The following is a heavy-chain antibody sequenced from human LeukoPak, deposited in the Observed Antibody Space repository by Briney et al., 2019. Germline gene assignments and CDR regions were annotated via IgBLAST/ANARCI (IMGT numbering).Heavy chain of an antibody. CDR2: IYYSGST. CDR1: GGSISSYY. CDR3: AREGGSYRSFDY. Sequence: SETLSLTCTVSGGSISSYYWNWIRQPPGKGLEWIGFIYYSGSTNYNPSLKSRVTISVDTSKNQFSLKLSSVTAADTAVYYCAREGGSYRSFDYWGQGTLVTVSS. D-gene: IGHD1-26*01. J-gene: IGHJ4*02. V-gene: IGHV4-59*12.